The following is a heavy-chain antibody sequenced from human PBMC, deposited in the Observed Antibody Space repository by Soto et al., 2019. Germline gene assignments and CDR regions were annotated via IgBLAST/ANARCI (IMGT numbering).Heavy chain of an antibody. J-gene: IGHJ6*02. V-gene: IGHV3-48*03. CDR1: GFTFSSHE. CDR2: ISVVGSTK. Sequence: EVQLVESGGGLVQPGGSLTLSCVACGFTFSSHEMKCVRQAPGTGVEWVSDISVVGSTKYYEDSGKGRFTISRENAKNSLYLPMKSLRAEDPAVYSCARARDYDYQYSSMDVWGQGTTVTVSS. D-gene: IGHD4-17*01. CDR3: ARARDYDYQYSSMDV.